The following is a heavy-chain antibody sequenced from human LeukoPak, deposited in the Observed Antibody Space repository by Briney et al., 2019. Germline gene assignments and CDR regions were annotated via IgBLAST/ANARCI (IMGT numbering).Heavy chain of an antibody. CDR3: ARLVGSEYDFDTFDI. V-gene: IGHV4-59*01. D-gene: IGHD3-3*01. CDR1: GASIRSYY. CDR2: IYYIGST. J-gene: IGHJ3*02. Sequence: SETLPLTCDVSGASIRSYYWNWIRQPPGKGLEWIGYIYYIGSTNYNPSLKSRVTISLDTSKNHFSLRLSSVTAADTAVYYCARLVGSEYDFDTFDIWGQGTMVSVCS.